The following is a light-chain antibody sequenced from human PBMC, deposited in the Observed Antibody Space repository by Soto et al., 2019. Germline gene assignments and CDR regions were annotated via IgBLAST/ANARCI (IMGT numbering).Light chain of an antibody. CDR2: LGS. Sequence: DIVMTQSPLSLPVTPGEPASISCRSSQSLLHSNGYNYLDWYLQKPGQSPHLLIYLGSNRASGVPDRFSGRGSGTDFTLKISRVEAEDVGVYYCMQALQTPLTFGGGTKVEIK. V-gene: IGKV2-28*01. CDR1: QSLLHSNGYNY. J-gene: IGKJ4*01. CDR3: MQALQTPLT.